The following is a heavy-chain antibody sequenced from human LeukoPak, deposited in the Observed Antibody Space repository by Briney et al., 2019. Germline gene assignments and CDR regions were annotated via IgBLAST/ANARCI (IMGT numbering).Heavy chain of an antibody. CDR3: ARDSLWFGGIDY. CDR2: IYYSGST. CDR1: GGSINNYY. J-gene: IGHJ4*02. Sequence: SETLSLTCTVSGGSINNYYWSWIRQPPGKGLEWIGYIYYSGSTNYNPSLKSRVTISVDPSKNQFSLKLSSVTAADTAVYYCARDSLWFGGIDYWGQGTLVTVSS. D-gene: IGHD3-10*01. V-gene: IGHV4-59*01.